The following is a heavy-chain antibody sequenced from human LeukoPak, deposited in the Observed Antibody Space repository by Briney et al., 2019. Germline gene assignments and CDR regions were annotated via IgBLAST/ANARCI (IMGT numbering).Heavy chain of an antibody. CDR1: GGSISSSSYY. J-gene: IGHJ6*03. Sequence: SSETLSLTCTVSGGSISSSSYYWGWIRQPPGKGLEWIGSIYYSGSTYYNPSLKSRVTISVDTSKNQFSLKLSSVTAADTAVYYCAREPPGVVVVPTAYYYYYMDVWGKGTTVTVSS. CDR3: AREPPGVVVVPTAYYYYYMDV. CDR2: IYYSGST. D-gene: IGHD2-2*01. V-gene: IGHV4-39*07.